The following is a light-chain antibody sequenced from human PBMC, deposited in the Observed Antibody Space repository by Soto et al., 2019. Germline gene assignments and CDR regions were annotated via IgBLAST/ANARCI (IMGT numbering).Light chain of an antibody. V-gene: IGKV3-11*01. CDR2: GAS. CDR1: QSVGSY. Sequence: EIVLTQSPATLSLSPAERATLSCRASQSVGSYLAWYQQKPGQAPRLLIDGASNRATGIPARFSGSGSGTDFTLTISSLEPEDFAVYFCQQRSNWPASFGGGTKVEIK. J-gene: IGKJ4*01. CDR3: QQRSNWPAS.